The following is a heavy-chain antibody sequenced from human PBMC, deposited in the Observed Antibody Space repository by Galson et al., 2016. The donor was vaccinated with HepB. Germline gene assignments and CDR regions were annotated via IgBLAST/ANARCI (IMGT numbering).Heavy chain of an antibody. CDR2: ISYDGGSN. V-gene: IGHV3-30*04. CDR1: GFTFSRIA. J-gene: IGHJ3*02. D-gene: IGHD2-21*01. Sequence: SLRLSCAASGFTFSRIAMHWVRQAPGKGLKWVAVISYDGGSNHYADSVKGRFTISRDNSKNTLYLQMNSLRAEDSAVYYCARVIGGTLDALDTWGQGTMVTVSS. CDR3: ARVIGGTLDALDT.